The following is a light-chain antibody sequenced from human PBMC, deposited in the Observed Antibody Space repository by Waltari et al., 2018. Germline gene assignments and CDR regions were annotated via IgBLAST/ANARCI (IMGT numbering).Light chain of an antibody. V-gene: IGLV2-14*03. CDR1: SRAVGGYNY. Sequence: QSALTQPASVTGSAGQSMTISCTGTSRAVGGYNYASFYQQHPGKAPKLMIYDVSTRPSGVSNRFSGSKSGNTASLTISGLQAEDEADYYCSSYTSSSTLWVFGGGTKLTVL. CDR3: SSYTSSSTLWV. CDR2: DVS. J-gene: IGLJ3*02.